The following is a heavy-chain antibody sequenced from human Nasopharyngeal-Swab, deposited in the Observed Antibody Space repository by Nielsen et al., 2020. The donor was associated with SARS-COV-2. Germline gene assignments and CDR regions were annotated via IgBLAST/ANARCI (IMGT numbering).Heavy chain of an antibody. CDR3: ARDFGIAAAGSDVDY. CDR1: GFTFSSYG. Sequence: GGSLRLSCSASGFTFSSYGMHWVRQAPGKGLEWVAVIWSDGSNKYYADSVKGRFTISRDNSKNTLYLQMNSLRAEDTAVYYCARDFGIAAAGSDVDYWGQGTLVTVSS. D-gene: IGHD6-13*01. J-gene: IGHJ4*02. V-gene: IGHV3-33*01. CDR2: IWSDGSNK.